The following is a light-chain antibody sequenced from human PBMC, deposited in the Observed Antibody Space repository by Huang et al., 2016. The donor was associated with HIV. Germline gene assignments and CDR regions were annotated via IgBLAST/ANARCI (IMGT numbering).Light chain of an antibody. V-gene: IGKV3-15*01. J-gene: IGKJ2*01. Sequence: LVMTQSPATLSVSPGERVTLSCRASRSVGNNLDWYQQKVGQPPRLLIYGASTRATGIAARFSGSGAGTDFTLTISSLQSEDFAVYYCQQYNDWPPWYTFGQGTKLEIK. CDR1: RSVGNN. CDR2: GAS. CDR3: QQYNDWPPWYT.